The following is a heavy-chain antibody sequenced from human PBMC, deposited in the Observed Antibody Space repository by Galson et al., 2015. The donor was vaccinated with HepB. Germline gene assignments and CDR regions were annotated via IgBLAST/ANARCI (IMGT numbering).Heavy chain of an antibody. CDR3: ARPAHSGSYHRNWFDP. Sequence: SLRLSCAASGFTFSSYSMNWVRQAPGEGLEWVSSISSSSSYIYYADSVKGRFTISRDNAKNSLYLQMSSLRAEDTAVYYCARPAHSGSYHRNWFDPWGQGTLVTV. V-gene: IGHV3-21*01. CDR1: GFTFSSYS. J-gene: IGHJ5*02. D-gene: IGHD1-26*01. CDR2: ISSSSSYI.